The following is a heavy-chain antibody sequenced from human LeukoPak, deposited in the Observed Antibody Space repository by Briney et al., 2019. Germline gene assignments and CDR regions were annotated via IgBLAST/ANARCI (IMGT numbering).Heavy chain of an antibody. V-gene: IGHV1-2*02. CDR3: ARDLWQWRPDYYYYYYMDV. CDR2: INPNSGDT. CDR1: GYTFTGYY. Sequence: ASVKVSCKASGYTFTGYYMHWVRQAPGQGLEWMGWINPNSGDTNYAQKFQGRVTMTRDTSISTAYMELSRLRSDDTAVYYCARDLWQWRPDYYYYYYMDVWGKGTTVTVSS. J-gene: IGHJ6*03. D-gene: IGHD6-19*01.